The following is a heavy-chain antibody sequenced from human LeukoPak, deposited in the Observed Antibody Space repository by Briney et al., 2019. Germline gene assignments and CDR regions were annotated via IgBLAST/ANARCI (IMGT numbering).Heavy chain of an antibody. CDR2: ISFSGNFI. J-gene: IGHJ4*02. Sequence: GGSLRLSCAASGFSFSSYEMNWVRQAPGKGLEGVSYISFSGNFIYYADSVKGRFTTSTYNAKNPLYLQMNSLRAEDTAVYYCARSYASGSFYRCDFDYWGQGTLVTVSS. CDR1: GFSFSSYE. CDR3: ARSYASGSFYRCDFDY. V-gene: IGHV3-48*03. D-gene: IGHD3-10*01.